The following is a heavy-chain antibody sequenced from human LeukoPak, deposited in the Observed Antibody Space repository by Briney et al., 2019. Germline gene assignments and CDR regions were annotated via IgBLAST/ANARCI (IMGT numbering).Heavy chain of an antibody. CDR1: GFTFSTYN. Sequence: GGSLRLSCAASGFTFSTYNMKWVRQAPGKGLEWVASISSSSSYIYYADSMKGRFTISRDNAKNSLYLQMNSLRAEDTAVYYCARGKDCSGGSCYVESWGQGTLVTVSS. CDR2: ISSSSSYI. V-gene: IGHV3-21*01. D-gene: IGHD2-15*01. CDR3: ARGKDCSGGSCYVES. J-gene: IGHJ4*02.